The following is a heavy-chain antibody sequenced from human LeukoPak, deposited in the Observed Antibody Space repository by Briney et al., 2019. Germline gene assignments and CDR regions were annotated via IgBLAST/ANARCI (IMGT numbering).Heavy chain of an antibody. J-gene: IGHJ6*03. V-gene: IGHV4-34*01. D-gene: IGHD3-22*01. CDR1: GGSFSGYY. Sequence: PSETLSLTCAVYGGSFSGYYWSWIRQPPGKGLEWIGEINHSGSTNYNPSLKSRVTISVDTSKNQFSLKLSSVTAADTAVYYCARGPKYYYDSSGYYERRLYYYYYMDVWGKGTTVTVSS. CDR2: INHSGST. CDR3: ARGPKYYYDSSGYYERRLYYYYYMDV.